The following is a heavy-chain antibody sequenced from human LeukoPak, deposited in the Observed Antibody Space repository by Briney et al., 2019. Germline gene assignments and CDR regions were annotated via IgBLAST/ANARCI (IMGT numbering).Heavy chain of an antibody. D-gene: IGHD6-13*01. CDR1: GYTFTNYG. V-gene: IGHV1-18*01. Sequence: GASVKVSCKASGYTFTNYGISWVRQAPGQGLEWIGWISVYSGNTKYAQRLRDRVTMTTDTSTTTAYLELRSLRIGDTAVYYCARGFSGSSWASNFDFWGQGSLVTVSS. CDR3: ARGFSGSSWASNFDF. CDR2: ISVYSGNT. J-gene: IGHJ4*02.